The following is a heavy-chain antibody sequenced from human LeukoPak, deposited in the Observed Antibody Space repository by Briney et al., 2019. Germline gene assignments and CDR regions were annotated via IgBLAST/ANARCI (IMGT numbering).Heavy chain of an antibody. D-gene: IGHD3-10*01. CDR3: ARVDYYSGSYEDY. Sequence: GGSLRLSCAVSGVCFGSYALSWIRQPPGKGLEWLSHITSGSITTHYADSVKGRFTVSRDNPKNSLYLQMNSLRDEDTAVYYCARVDYYSGSYEDYLGQGTLVTVSS. CDR1: GVCFGSYA. J-gene: IGHJ4*02. V-gene: IGHV3-48*02. CDR2: ITSGSITT.